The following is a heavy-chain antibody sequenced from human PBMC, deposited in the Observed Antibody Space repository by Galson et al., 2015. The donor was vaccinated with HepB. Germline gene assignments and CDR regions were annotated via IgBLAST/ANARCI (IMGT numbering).Heavy chain of an antibody. CDR1: GYTFTSYY. V-gene: IGHV1-46*01. J-gene: IGHJ4*02. Sequence: SVKVSCKASGYTFTSYYMHWVRQAPGQGLEWMGIINPSGGSTSYAQKFQGRVTMTRDTSTSTVYMELSSLRSEDTAVYYCARTIRGYSYGWSYYFDYWGQGTLVTVSS. CDR3: ARTIRGYSYGWSYYFDY. D-gene: IGHD5-18*01. CDR2: INPSGGST.